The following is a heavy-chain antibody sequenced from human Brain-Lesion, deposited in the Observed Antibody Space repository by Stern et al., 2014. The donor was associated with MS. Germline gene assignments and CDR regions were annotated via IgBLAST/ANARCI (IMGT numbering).Heavy chain of an antibody. CDR2: ISGRGGPT. J-gene: IGHJ1*01. CDR1: GFSFSTYA. Sequence: EVQLEESGGGLVQPGGSLRLSCAASGFSFSTYAMSWVRQTPGKGLQWVSAISGRGGPTYYADSVKGRFTISRDNSKNTLYLQMDSLRADDTAVYYCAKWPHHIAVAGTRYFQHWGQGTLVTVSS. CDR3: AKWPHHIAVAGTRYFQH. V-gene: IGHV3-23*04. D-gene: IGHD6-19*01.